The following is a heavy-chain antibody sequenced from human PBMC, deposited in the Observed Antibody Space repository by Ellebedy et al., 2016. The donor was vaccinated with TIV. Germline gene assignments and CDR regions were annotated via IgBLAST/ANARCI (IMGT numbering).Heavy chain of an antibody. J-gene: IGHJ3*02. CDR1: GFTFSSSC. CDR2: IKQGGREE. D-gene: IGHD3-22*01. CDR3: ARDPFYYDSSGSYYGAFDI. V-gene: IGHV3-7*01. Sequence: GGPLRLSXASSGFTFSSSCMTWVRRAQGKGLEWVANIKQGGREEKYADSVKGRFTISRDNARNSLYLQMNSLRADDTAVYFCARDPFYYDSSGSYYGAFDIWGQGTMVTVSS.